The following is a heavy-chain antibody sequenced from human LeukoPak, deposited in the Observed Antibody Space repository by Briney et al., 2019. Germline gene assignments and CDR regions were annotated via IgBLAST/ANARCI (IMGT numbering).Heavy chain of an antibody. Sequence: GGSLTLSWAASGXTFSTYSMNWVRQAPGKGLEWVSSISSSSSSIYYSDSVKGRFTVSRDNAKNSLYLQMNSLRDEDTAVYYCAGSLRGGGWYMYWGQGTLVTVSS. J-gene: IGHJ4*02. CDR2: ISSSSSSI. CDR1: GXTFSTYS. CDR3: AGSLRGGGWYMY. D-gene: IGHD6-19*01. V-gene: IGHV3-21*01.